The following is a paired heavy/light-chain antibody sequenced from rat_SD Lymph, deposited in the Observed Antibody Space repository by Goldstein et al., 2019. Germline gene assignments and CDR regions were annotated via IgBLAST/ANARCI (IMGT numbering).Light chain of an antibody. CDR3: AQTTHFPPT. V-gene: IGKV1S14*01. J-gene: IGKJ1*01. Sequence: DVVMTQTPPSLSVAIGQSVSISCKSSQSLVYSDGKTYLHWLLQSSGRSPKRLIYQVSNLDSGVPDRFSGTGSQKDFTLKISRVEAKDLGVYYCAQTTHFPPTFGGGTKLELK. CDR1: QSLVYSDGKTY. CDR2: QVS.
Heavy chain of an antibody. J-gene: IGHJ2*01. CDR3: ASYGGYVDY. D-gene: IGHD1-11*01. Sequence: QVQLKETGPGLVQPTQTLSITCTVSGFSLTSYYMQWVRQTPGKGLEWMGFIRSGGSTEYNSEFKSRLSISRDTSKNQVFLKMNSLKTEDTGVYYCASYGGYVDYWGQGVMVTVSS. CDR1: GFSLTSYY. CDR2: IRSGGST. V-gene: IGHV2-65*01.